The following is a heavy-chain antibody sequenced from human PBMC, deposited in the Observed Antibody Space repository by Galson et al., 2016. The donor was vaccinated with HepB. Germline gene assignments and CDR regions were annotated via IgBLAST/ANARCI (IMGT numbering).Heavy chain of an antibody. Sequence: SLRLSCAASGFTFRNYGMTWVRQAPGKGLEVVSSISRSGDSTDYADSVKGRFTISRDNSKNTLSLQMNSPTADDTAIYYCVQGSTAPAVWGKGTTVTGSS. J-gene: IGHJ6*04. D-gene: IGHD2-2*01. CDR2: ISRSGDST. CDR1: GFTFRNYG. CDR3: VQGSTAPAV. V-gene: IGHV3-23*01.